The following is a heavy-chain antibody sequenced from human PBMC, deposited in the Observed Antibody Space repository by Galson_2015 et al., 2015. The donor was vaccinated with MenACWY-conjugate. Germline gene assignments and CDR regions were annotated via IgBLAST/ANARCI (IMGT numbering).Heavy chain of an antibody. D-gene: IGHD4-23*01. Sequence: QSGAEVKKPGESLKISCKGSGYSFTSYWIGWVRQMPGKGLEWMGIIYPGDSDTRYSPSFQGQVTISADKSISTAYLQWSSLKASDTAMYYCARATTLEGNYYYYGMDVWGQGTTVTVSS. CDR3: ARATTLEGNYYYYGMDV. CDR2: IYPGDSDT. CDR1: GYSFTSYW. V-gene: IGHV5-51*01. J-gene: IGHJ6*02.